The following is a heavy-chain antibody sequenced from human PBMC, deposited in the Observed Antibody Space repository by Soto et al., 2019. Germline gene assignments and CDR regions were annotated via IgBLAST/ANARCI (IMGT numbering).Heavy chain of an antibody. CDR2: ISYDGSNK. V-gene: IGHV3-30*18. CDR1: GFTFSSYG. CDR3: AKDVHSGYDRGENFDY. Sequence: QVQLVESGGGVVQPGRSLRLSCAASGFTFSSYGMHWVRQAPGKGLEWVAVISYDGSNKYYADSVKGRFTISRDNSKNTLYLQMNSLRAEDTAVYYCAKDVHSGYDRGENFDYWGQGNLVTVSS. J-gene: IGHJ4*02. D-gene: IGHD5-12*01.